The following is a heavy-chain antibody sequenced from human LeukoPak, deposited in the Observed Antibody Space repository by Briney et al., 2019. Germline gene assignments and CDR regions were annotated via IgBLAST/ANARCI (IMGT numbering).Heavy chain of an antibody. J-gene: IGHJ4*02. Sequence: ASLKLSCKASGYTFTGYYMHWVRQAPGQGLEWMGWINPNSGGTNYAQKFQGRVTMTRDTSISTAYMELSRLRSDDTAVYYCATPERGYSGYDFGSWGQGTLVTVSS. CDR3: ATPERGYSGYDFGS. CDR1: GYTFTGYY. V-gene: IGHV1-2*02. CDR2: INPNSGGT. D-gene: IGHD5-12*01.